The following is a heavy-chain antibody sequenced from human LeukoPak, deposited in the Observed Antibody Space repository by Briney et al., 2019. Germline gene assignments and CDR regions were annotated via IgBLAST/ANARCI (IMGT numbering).Heavy chain of an antibody. D-gene: IGHD7-27*01. V-gene: IGHV1-8*01. CDR3: ARDWGWNWFDP. Sequence: ASVKVSCKASGYTFTSYDINWVRQATGQGLERMGWVNPNSGNTGYAQKFQGRVTMTRNTSISTAYMELSSLRSEDTAVYYCARDWGWNWFDPWGQGTLVTVSS. CDR1: GYTFTSYD. CDR2: VNPNSGNT. J-gene: IGHJ5*02.